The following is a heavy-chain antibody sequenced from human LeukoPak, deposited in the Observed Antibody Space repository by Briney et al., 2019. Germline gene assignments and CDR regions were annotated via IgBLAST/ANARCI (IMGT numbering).Heavy chain of an antibody. CDR1: GYTFTGYY. CDR2: INPNSGGT. CDR3: ARDAQVTGTTPLDY. D-gene: IGHD1-20*01. Sequence: ASVKVSCKASGYTFTGYYMHWMRQAPGQGLEWMGWINPNSGGTNYAQKFQGRVTMTTDTSTSTAYMELRSLRSDDTAVYYCARDAQVTGTTPLDYWGQGTLVTVSS. V-gene: IGHV1-2*02. J-gene: IGHJ4*02.